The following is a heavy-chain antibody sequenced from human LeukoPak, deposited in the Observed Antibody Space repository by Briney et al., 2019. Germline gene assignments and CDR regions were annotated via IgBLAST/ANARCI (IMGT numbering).Heavy chain of an antibody. CDR3: AKNYYYDSSGYYFYYYYYGMDV. CDR2: IWYDGSNK. Sequence: GRSLRLSCAASGFTFSSYGMHWVRQAPGKGLEWVAVIWYDGSNKYYADSVKGRFTISRDNSKNTLYLQMNSLRAEDTAVYYCAKNYYYDSSGYYFYYYYYGMDVWGQGTTVTVSS. D-gene: IGHD3-22*01. J-gene: IGHJ6*02. CDR1: GFTFSSYG. V-gene: IGHV3-33*06.